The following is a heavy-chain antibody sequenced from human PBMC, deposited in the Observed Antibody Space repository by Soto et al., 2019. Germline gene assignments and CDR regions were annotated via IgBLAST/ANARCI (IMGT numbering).Heavy chain of an antibody. V-gene: IGHV4-31*03. CDR2: IYYSGST. CDR3: ARGKLLWFSPLFDY. Sequence: TLSLTCTVSGGSISSGGYYWSWIRQHPGKGLEWIGYIYYSGSTYYNPSLKSRVTISVDTSKNQFSLKLSSVTTADTAVYYCARGKLLWFSPLFDYWGQGTLVTVSS. CDR1: GGSISSGGYY. J-gene: IGHJ4*02. D-gene: IGHD3-10*01.